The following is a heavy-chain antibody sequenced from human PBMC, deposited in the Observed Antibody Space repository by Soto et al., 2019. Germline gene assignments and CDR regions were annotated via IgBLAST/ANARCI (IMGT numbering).Heavy chain of an antibody. J-gene: IGHJ4*02. Sequence: QLRLQGSGPGLVKPSETLSLTCTVSGDSISRTLYYWGWIRQPPGKGLEWIGNIYYTGNTYYNPSLQSRVTMSVDTSKNEFSLKVNSVTAADTAVYFCARLRSGPDDGWYWAFDLWGQGALVTVSS. V-gene: IGHV4-39*01. CDR3: ARLRSGPDDGWYWAFDL. CDR2: IYYTGNT. D-gene: IGHD6-19*01. CDR1: GDSISRTLYY.